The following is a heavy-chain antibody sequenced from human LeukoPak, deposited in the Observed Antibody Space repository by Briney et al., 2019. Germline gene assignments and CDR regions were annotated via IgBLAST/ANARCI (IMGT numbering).Heavy chain of an antibody. D-gene: IGHD1-1*01. Sequence: GGSLRLSCPASGFIFSDHAMNWVRQAPGKGLEWVSIISARDGRTYYADSVKGRFTISRDNSKNTLYLQMNSLRVEDTAVYYCAKDRNDWKQGIDSWGQGTLVTVST. V-gene: IGHV3-23*01. CDR3: AKDRNDWKQGIDS. J-gene: IGHJ4*02. CDR1: GFIFSDHA. CDR2: ISARDGRT.